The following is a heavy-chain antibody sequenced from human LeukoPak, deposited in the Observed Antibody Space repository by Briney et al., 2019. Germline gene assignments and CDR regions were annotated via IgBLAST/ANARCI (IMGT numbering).Heavy chain of an antibody. CDR1: GFTFSSYG. CDR2: IWFGGKNE. D-gene: IGHD4-23*01. J-gene: IGHJ4*02. Sequence: PGGSLRLSCAASGFTFSSYGMHWVRQAPGKGLEWVADIWFGGKNEHFADSVKGRFTISRDNSKNTMYLQINSLRAEDTAVYYCARDRYGGNSAPSYWGQGTLVTVSS. CDR3: ARDRYGGNSAPSY. V-gene: IGHV3-33*01.